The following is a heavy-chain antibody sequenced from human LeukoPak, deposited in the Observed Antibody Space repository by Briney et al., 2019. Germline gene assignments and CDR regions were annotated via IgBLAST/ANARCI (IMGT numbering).Heavy chain of an antibody. CDR1: GFTFSSYS. Sequence: GGSLRLSCAASGFTFSSYSMNWVRQAPGKGLEWVSYISSSSTIYYADSVKGRFTISRDNAKNSLYLQMNSLRAEDTAVYYCARGPAGIASSGYYFDYWGQGTLVTVSS. D-gene: IGHD6-19*01. V-gene: IGHV3-48*01. CDR3: ARGPAGIASSGYYFDY. CDR2: ISSSSTI. J-gene: IGHJ4*02.